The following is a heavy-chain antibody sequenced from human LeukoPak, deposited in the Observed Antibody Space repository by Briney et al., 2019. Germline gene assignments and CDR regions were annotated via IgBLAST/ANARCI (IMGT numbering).Heavy chain of an antibody. Sequence: SETLSLTCTVSGGSISSYYWSWIRQPAGKGLEWIGRIYTSGSTNYNPSLKSRVTMSVDTSKNQFSLKLSSVTAADTAVYYCARGRGSSWSKGNYYYYMDVWGKGTTVTVSS. J-gene: IGHJ6*03. CDR2: IYTSGST. V-gene: IGHV4-4*07. CDR1: GGSISSYY. CDR3: ARGRGSSWSKGNYYYYMDV. D-gene: IGHD6-13*01.